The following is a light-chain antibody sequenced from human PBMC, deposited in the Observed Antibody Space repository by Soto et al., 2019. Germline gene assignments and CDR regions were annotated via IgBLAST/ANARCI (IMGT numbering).Light chain of an antibody. V-gene: IGKV1-5*03. CDR2: KAF. J-gene: IGKJ5*01. Sequence: DIQMTQSPSTLSASVGDRVTITCRASQSITGWLAWFQQKPGKAPKLLISKAFSLESGVPSRFSGSGPGTEFTLTISSLQPDDSATYYCQEYNSDSITFGQGTRLEIK. CDR3: QEYNSDSIT. CDR1: QSITGW.